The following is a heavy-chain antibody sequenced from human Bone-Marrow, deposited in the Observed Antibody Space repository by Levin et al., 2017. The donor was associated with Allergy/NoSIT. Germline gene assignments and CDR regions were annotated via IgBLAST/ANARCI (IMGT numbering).Heavy chain of an antibody. Sequence: GGSLRLSCAASGFSFSTNAMSWVRQAPGKGLEWLSTITGGSGGTFYADSVKGRFTFSRDNSKNMLYLQMNSLRAEDTAVYYCAKDRGNCKATACLGQYYMDVWGKGTTVTVS. J-gene: IGHJ6*03. CDR3: AKDRGNCKATACLGQYYMDV. D-gene: IGHD2-15*01. CDR1: GFSFSTNA. V-gene: IGHV3-23*01. CDR2: ITGGSGGT.